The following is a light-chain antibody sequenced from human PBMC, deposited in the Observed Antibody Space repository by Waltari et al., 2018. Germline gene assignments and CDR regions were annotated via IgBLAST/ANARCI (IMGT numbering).Light chain of an antibody. CDR3: AAWDDSLSGYAV. J-gene: IGLJ7*01. Sequence: QSVLTQPPSASGTPGQRVTISCSGSSSNIGSNYVYWYQQLPGTAPKLLIYRNNQRPPGVPDRFSGSKSGTSASLAISGLRSEDEADYYCAAWDDSLSGYAVFGGGTQLTVL. V-gene: IGLV1-47*01. CDR1: SSNIGSNY. CDR2: RNN.